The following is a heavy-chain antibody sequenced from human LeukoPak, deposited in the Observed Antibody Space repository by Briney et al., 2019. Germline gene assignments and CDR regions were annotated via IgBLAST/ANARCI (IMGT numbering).Heavy chain of an antibody. CDR2: MNPNSGNT. D-gene: IGHD6-6*01. J-gene: IGHJ4*02. V-gene: IGHV1-8*03. CDR3: ARALYSSSPVPVDY. Sequence: ASVKVSCKPYGYTFTSYDINWVRQATGQGLEWMGWMNPNSGNTGYAQKFQGRVTITRNTSISTAYMELSSLRSEDTAVYYCARALYSSSPVPVDYWGQGTLVTVSS. CDR1: GYTFTSYD.